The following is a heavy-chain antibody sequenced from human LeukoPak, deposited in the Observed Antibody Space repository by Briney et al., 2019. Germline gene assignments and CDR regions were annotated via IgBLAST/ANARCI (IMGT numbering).Heavy chain of an antibody. CDR3: AKDPYSSPYYGPGY. Sequence: PGGSLRLSCAASGFTFSSYWMSWVRQAPGKGLEWVANIKQDGSEKYYVDSVKGRFTISRDNAKNSLYLQMNSLRADDTAVYYCAKDPYSSPYYGPGYLGQGTLVTVSS. D-gene: IGHD6-19*01. J-gene: IGHJ4*02. V-gene: IGHV3-7*03. CDR2: IKQDGSEK. CDR1: GFTFSSYW.